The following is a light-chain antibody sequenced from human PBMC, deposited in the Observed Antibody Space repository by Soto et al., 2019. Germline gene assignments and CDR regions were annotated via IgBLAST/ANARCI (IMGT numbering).Light chain of an antibody. CDR3: QQYENLPRT. Sequence: DIQMTQSPSSLSASVGDRVTISCQASQDIDNYLNWYQHKPGKAPKLLIYDASNVETGVPSRFSGSGSGTDFTFTISSLQPEDIATYYCQQYENLPRTFGQGTKVEIK. J-gene: IGKJ1*01. V-gene: IGKV1-33*01. CDR1: QDIDNY. CDR2: DAS.